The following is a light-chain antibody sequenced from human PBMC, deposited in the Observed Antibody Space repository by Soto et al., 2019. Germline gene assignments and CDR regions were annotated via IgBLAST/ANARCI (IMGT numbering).Light chain of an antibody. CDR3: EQYGSSPRT. Sequence: EIVLTQSPGTLSLSPGERATLSCRASQSVSSSYLAWYQQKPGQAPRLLIYGASSRATGIPDRFSGSGSGTEFTLTISRLEGEDFAVYYCEQYGSSPRTFGQGTEVEI. CDR2: GAS. CDR1: QSVSSSY. J-gene: IGKJ1*01. V-gene: IGKV3-20*01.